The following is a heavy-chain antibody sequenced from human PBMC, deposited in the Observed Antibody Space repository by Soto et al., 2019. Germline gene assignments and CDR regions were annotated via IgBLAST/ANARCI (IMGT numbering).Heavy chain of an antibody. V-gene: IGHV4-59*12. D-gene: IGHD3-22*01. CDR2: IYYSGST. J-gene: IGHJ4*02. Sequence: SETLSLTCTVSGGSISSYYWSWIRQPPGKGLEWIGYIYYSGSTNYNPSLKSRVTMTTDTSTSTAYMELRSLRYDDTAVYYCGRVPDYYDSGRYGARIDYWGQGTLVTVSS. CDR1: GGSISSYY. CDR3: GRVPDYYDSGRYGARIDY.